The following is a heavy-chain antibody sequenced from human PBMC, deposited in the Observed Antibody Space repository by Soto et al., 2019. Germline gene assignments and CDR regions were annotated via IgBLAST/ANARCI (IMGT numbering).Heavy chain of an antibody. V-gene: IGHV3-15*04. D-gene: IGHD4-17*01. Sequence: EVQLVESGGGLVEPGGSLRLSCVASGLTLSNAWVSWVRQAPGKGLEWLGRIERKTDGGTTDYAASVKGRFSISRDDSKNTLFLQINNLKAEDTAVYYCFTNNYGDPPLWGQGTLVTVSS. CDR1: GLTLSNAW. CDR3: FTNNYGDPPL. J-gene: IGHJ4*02. CDR2: IERKTDGGTT.